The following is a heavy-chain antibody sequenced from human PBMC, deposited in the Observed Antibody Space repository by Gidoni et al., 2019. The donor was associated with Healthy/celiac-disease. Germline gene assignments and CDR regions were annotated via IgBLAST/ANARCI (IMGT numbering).Heavy chain of an antibody. CDR1: LFTFSSHP. J-gene: IGHJ6*02. V-gene: IGHV3-23*01. Sequence: EVQLLVSAGRFLQPGGSLRLSCAPSLFTFSSHPRSWVRQAPGKGLEWVSAISGSGGSTYYADSVKGRLTIYRDNSKNTLYLQMNSLRAEDTAVYYCAKGLLPRWVDYYYYGMDVWGQGTTVTVSS. CDR2: ISGSGGST. D-gene: IGHD2-15*01. CDR3: AKGLLPRWVDYYYYGMDV.